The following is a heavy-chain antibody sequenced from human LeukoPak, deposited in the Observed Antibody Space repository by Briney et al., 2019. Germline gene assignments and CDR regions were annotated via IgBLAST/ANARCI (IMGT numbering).Heavy chain of an antibody. CDR2: INPNSGGT. J-gene: IGHJ4*02. V-gene: IGHV1-2*02. Sequence: ASVKVSCKASGYTFTGYYMHWVRQAPGQGLEWMGWINPNSGGTNYAQKFQGRVTMTRDTSISTAYMELSRLRSDDTAVYYCARAIYYGSGSYYNYWGQGTLVTVSS. CDR1: GYTFTGYY. CDR3: ARAIYYGSGSYYNY. D-gene: IGHD3-10*01.